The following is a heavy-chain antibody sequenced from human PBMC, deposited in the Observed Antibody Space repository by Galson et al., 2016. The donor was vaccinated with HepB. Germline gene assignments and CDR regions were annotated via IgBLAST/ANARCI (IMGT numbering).Heavy chain of an antibody. J-gene: IGHJ3*02. V-gene: IGHV2-5*02. CDR2: IYWDDDK. Sequence: PALVKPTQTLTLTCTFSGFSLTTSGVGVGSIRQPPGKALEWLALIYWDDDKRYRPSLKTRLTITKDTSKNQGVLTMTNMDPVDTASYYCAHRRGSTWPYAAFDIWGQGTVVTVSS. CDR1: GFSLTTSGVG. D-gene: IGHD6-13*01. CDR3: AHRRGSTWPYAAFDI.